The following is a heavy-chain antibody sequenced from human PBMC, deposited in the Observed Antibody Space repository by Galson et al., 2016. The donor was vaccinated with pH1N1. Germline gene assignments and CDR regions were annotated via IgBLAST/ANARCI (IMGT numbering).Heavy chain of an antibody. CDR1: GFTFSSYA. V-gene: IGHV3-23*01. Sequence: SLRLSCAAPGFTFSSYAMTWVRQAPGKGLEWVSTISGRGGTTNYADSVKGRFTISRDNVKNTVFLQMNSLRAEDTAIYYWATQRMGVVLLTTPLDYWGQWTMVTVSS. CDR2: ISGRGGTT. J-gene: IGHJ3*01. D-gene: IGHD3-10*01. CDR3: ATQRMGVVLLTTPLDY.